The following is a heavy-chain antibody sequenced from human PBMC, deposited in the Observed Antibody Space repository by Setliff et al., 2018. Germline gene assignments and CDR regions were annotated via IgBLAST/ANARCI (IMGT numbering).Heavy chain of an antibody. CDR2: IKQDGSEK. D-gene: IGHD6-13*01. V-gene: IGHV3-7*01. CDR1: GFSFSRSW. CDR3: ARDPPGMNAFDI. Sequence: GGSLRLSCAASGFSFSRSWMSWVSQAPGKGPEWVANIKQDGSEKYYVDSVEGRFTISRDNAKNLLFLQMRGLRAGDTALYYCARDPPGMNAFDIWGHGTMVTVSS. J-gene: IGHJ3*02.